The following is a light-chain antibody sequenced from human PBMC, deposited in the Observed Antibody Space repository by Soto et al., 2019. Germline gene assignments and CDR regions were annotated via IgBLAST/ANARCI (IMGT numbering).Light chain of an antibody. J-gene: IGLJ3*02. V-gene: IGLV2-14*01. Sequence: QSALTQPASVSGSPGQSITISCTGTSSDIGGYNFVSWYRQHPGKAPKLLIYAVTNRPSGIPDRFSGSKSGNTASLTIAGLQDDDAADYYCTSDTTSSTLVFGGGTKLTVL. CDR1: SSDIGGYNF. CDR3: TSDTTSSTLV. CDR2: AVT.